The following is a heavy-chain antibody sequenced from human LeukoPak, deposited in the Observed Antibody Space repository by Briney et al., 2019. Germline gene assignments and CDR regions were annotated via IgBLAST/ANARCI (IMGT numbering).Heavy chain of an antibody. D-gene: IGHD3-10*01. CDR2: LYSGGNT. Sequence: GGSLRLSCAASGFTVSSNYMSWVRQAPGKGLEWVSVLYSGGNTYYADSVQGRFTISRDNSRNTLYLQMNSLRVEDTAVYYCATEGCRGVLFHIWGQGTVVTVSS. CDR3: ATEGCRGVLFHI. V-gene: IGHV3-66*01. J-gene: IGHJ3*02. CDR1: GFTVSSNY.